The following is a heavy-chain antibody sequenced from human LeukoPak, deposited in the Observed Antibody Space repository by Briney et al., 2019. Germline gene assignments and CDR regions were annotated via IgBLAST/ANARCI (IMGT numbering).Heavy chain of an antibody. V-gene: IGHV4-59*01. CDR2: IYYSGST. CDR1: GGSIGTFY. J-gene: IGHJ4*02. CDR3: ARDTGAVAAYFDY. D-gene: IGHD6-19*01. Sequence: SETLSLTCTVSGGSIGTFYWSWIRQPPGKGLEWIGYIYYSGSTNYNPSLKSRVTISVDTSKNQFSLKLSSVTAADTAVYYCARDTGAVAAYFDYWGQGTLVTVSS.